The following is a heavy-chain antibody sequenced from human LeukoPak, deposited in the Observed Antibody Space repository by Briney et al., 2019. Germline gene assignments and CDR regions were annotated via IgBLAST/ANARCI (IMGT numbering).Heavy chain of an antibody. CDR3: ARDVWFGDYRWFDP. Sequence: GGSLRLSCVASGFTFSRYGIHWVRQPPGKGLEWVAVIRYDGSAYSYADSVKGRFTISRDNSKNALYLQMSSLRAEDTAVYFCARDVWFGDYRWFDPWGQGTLVIVSS. CDR1: GFTFSRYG. D-gene: IGHD3-10*01. J-gene: IGHJ5*02. V-gene: IGHV3-33*01. CDR2: IRYDGSAY.